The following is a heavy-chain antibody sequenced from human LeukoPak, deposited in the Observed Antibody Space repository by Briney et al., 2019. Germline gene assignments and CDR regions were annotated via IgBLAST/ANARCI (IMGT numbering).Heavy chain of an antibody. J-gene: IGHJ4*02. Sequence: PSETLTLTCTVSGGSISGYYWSWIRQPPGKGLEWIGYIYHSGSTYYNPSLKSRVTISVDRSKNQFSLKPSSVTAADTAVYYCARALYDSSGYFLDYWGQGTLVTVSS. CDR1: GGSISGYY. CDR3: ARALYDSSGYFLDY. V-gene: IGHV4-59*12. D-gene: IGHD3-22*01. CDR2: IYHSGST.